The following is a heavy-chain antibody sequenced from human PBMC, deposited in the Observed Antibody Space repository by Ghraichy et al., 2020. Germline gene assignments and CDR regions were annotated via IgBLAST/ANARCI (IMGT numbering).Heavy chain of an antibody. V-gene: IGHV3-21*01. CDR2: ISSTSSYI. D-gene: IGHD3-16*01. CDR3: ARSWGVAQDYYYYYDMDV. J-gene: IGHJ6*02. CDR1: GFTFSSYS. Sequence: GGSLRLSCAASGFTFSSYSMNWVRQAPGKGLEWVSSISSTSSYIYYADSVKGRFTISRDNARNSLYLQMNSLRAEDTAVYYRARSWGVAQDYYYYYDMDVWGQGTTVTVSS.